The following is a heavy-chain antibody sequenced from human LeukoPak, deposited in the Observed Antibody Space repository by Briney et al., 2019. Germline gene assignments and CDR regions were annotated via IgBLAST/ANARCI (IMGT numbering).Heavy chain of an antibody. J-gene: IGHJ4*02. Sequence: PGGSLRVSCAASGFTFSSYWMSWVRQAPGQGLEWVANINQDVSEKYYVDSVKGRFTISRDNATNSLYLQMSSLSAEDTALYYCAREQRATYFYYWGQGTLVTVSS. CDR2: INQDVSEK. V-gene: IGHV3-7*01. CDR1: GFTFSSYW. CDR3: AREQRATYFYY. D-gene: IGHD2-15*01.